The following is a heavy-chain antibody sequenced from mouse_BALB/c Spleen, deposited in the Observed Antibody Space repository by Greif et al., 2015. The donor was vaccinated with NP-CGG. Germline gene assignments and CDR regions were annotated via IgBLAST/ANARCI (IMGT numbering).Heavy chain of an antibody. CDR1: GYTFTSYT. CDR2: INPSSGYT. CDR3: ARGGDDGYYY. J-gene: IGHJ2*01. D-gene: IGHD2-3*01. Sequence: QVQLKQSGAELARPGASVKMSCKASGYTFTSYTMHWVKQRPGQGLEWIGYINPSSGYTNYNQKFKDKATLTADKSSSTAYMQLSSLTSEDSAVYYCARGGDDGYYYWGQGTTLTVSS. V-gene: IGHV1-4*01.